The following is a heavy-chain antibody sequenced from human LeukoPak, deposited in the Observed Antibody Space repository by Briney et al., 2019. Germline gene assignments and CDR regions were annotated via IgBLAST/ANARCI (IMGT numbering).Heavy chain of an antibody. CDR1: GGTFSSYA. Sequence: SVKVSCKASGGTFSSYAISWVRQAPGQGLEWMGGIIPIFGTANYAQKFQGRVTITTDESTSTAYMELSSLRSEDTAVYYCARVQYFDWLLHTGSGWFDPWGQGTLVTVSS. D-gene: IGHD3-9*01. CDR3: ARVQYFDWLLHTGSGWFDP. CDR2: IIPIFGTA. J-gene: IGHJ5*02. V-gene: IGHV1-69*05.